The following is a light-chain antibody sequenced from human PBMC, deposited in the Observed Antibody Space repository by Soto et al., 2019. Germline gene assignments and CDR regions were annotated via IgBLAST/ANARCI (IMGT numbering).Light chain of an antibody. CDR1: QSVSSN. Sequence: EIVMTQSPSTLSVSPGERATLSCRASQSVSSNLAGYQQKPGQAPRLLIYGASTRATGIPARFSGSGSGTEFTLTISSLQSEDFAVYYCQQYNNWPPLTFGGGTKVESK. J-gene: IGKJ4*01. V-gene: IGKV3-15*01. CDR2: GAS. CDR3: QQYNNWPPLT.